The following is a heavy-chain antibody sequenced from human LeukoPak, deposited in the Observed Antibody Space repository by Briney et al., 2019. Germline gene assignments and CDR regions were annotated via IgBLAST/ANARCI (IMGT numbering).Heavy chain of an antibody. CDR1: GVSISSSSYY. V-gene: IGHV4-39*01. D-gene: IGHD5-18*01. Sequence: SETLSLTCTVSGVSISSSSYYWGWIRQPPGKGLEWIGSIYYSGSTYYNPSLKSRVTISVDTSKNQFSLKLSSVTAADTAVYYCAIGYSYGHFDYWGQGTLVTVSS. J-gene: IGHJ4*02. CDR3: AIGYSYGHFDY. CDR2: IYYSGST.